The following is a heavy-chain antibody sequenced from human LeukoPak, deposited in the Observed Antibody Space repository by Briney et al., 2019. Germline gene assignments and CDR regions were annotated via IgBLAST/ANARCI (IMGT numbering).Heavy chain of an antibody. Sequence: SETLSLTCAVYGGSFSGYYWSWIRQPPGKGLERIGEINHSGSTNYNPSLKSRVTISVDTSKNQFSLKLSSVTAADTAVYYCARGRDSSGSSYDAFDIWGQGTMVTVSS. CDR2: INHSGST. V-gene: IGHV4-34*01. CDR3: ARGRDSSGSSYDAFDI. D-gene: IGHD3-22*01. J-gene: IGHJ3*02. CDR1: GGSFSGYY.